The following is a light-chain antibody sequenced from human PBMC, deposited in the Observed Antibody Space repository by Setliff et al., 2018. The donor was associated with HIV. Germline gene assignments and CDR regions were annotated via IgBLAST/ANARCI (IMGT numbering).Light chain of an antibody. CDR1: SSDIGDYES. J-gene: IGLJ2*01. Sequence: QSALAQPASVSGSPGQSITISCTGSSSDIGDYESVSWYQQHPGEVPKLMIYDVTKRPSGVSNRFSASKSGNTASLTISGLQAEEEAHYYCCSYAGGDTWIFGGGTKVTVL. CDR2: DVT. CDR3: CSYAGGDTWI. V-gene: IGLV2-23*02.